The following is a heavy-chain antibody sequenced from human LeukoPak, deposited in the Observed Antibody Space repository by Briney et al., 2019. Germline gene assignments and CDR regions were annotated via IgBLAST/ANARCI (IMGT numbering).Heavy chain of an antibody. Sequence: SVKVSCKASGGTFNTYAITWVRQAPGQGLEWMGRIIPILHVADYAQQFQGRVTISADRSTSTVYMDLSSLRSEDTATYYCARFPVRGYTYGSVIHHMDVWGQGTTVTVSS. CDR2: IIPILHVA. V-gene: IGHV1-69*04. CDR3: ARFPVRGYTYGSVIHHMDV. D-gene: IGHD5-18*01. J-gene: IGHJ6*02. CDR1: GGTFNTYA.